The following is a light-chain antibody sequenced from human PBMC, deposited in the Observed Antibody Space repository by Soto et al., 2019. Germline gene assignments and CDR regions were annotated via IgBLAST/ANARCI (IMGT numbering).Light chain of an antibody. Sequence: EIVLTQSPGTLSLPPGERATLSCRASQSVSSSYLAWYQQKPGQAPRLLIYGASSRATGIPDRFSGSGSGTDFTLTISRLEPEDSAVYCCQQYGESPGRFGQGTKVEIK. CDR2: GAS. CDR3: QQYGESPGR. V-gene: IGKV3-20*01. J-gene: IGKJ1*01. CDR1: QSVSSSY.